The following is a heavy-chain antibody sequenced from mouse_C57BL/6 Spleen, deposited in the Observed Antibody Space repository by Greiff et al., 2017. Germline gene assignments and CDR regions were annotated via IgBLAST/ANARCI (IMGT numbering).Heavy chain of an antibody. CDR1: GFNIKDDY. J-gene: IGHJ2*01. Sequence: EVQLQQSGAELVRPGASVKLSCTASGFNIKDDYMHWVKQRPEQGLEWIGWIDPENGDTEYASKFQGKATITADTSSNTAYLQLSSLTSEDTAVYYCTTPDYYGSSLYYFDYWGQGTTLTVSS. D-gene: IGHD1-1*01. V-gene: IGHV14-4*01. CDR3: TTPDYYGSSLYYFDY. CDR2: IDPENGDT.